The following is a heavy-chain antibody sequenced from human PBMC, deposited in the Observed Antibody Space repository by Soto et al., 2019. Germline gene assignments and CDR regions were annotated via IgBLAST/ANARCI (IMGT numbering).Heavy chain of an antibody. CDR3: VRDPSPRHGFDI. CDR2: INFSGGTV. D-gene: IGHD2-2*01. J-gene: IGHJ3*02. Sequence: VQLVESGGGLVEPGGSLRLSCEASGFPFSDHYMNWIRQAPGKGLEWISYINFSGGTVYYAASVKGRFTISRDNAKNSLYLQLHRLTAEDTAMYYFVRDPSPRHGFDIWGQGTMVIVSS. V-gene: IGHV3-11*01. CDR1: GFPFSDHY.